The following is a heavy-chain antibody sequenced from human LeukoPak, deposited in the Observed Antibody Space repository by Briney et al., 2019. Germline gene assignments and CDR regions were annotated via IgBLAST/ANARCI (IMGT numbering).Heavy chain of an antibody. V-gene: IGHV4-34*01. J-gene: IGHJ5*02. D-gene: IGHD2-21*02. Sequence: SETLSLTCAVYGGSFSGYYWSWIRQPPGKGLEWIGEINHSGSTNYSPSLKSRVTISVDTSKNQFSLKLSSVTAADTAVYYCAREGIGDFRYNWFDPWRQGTLVTVSS. CDR3: AREGIGDFRYNWFDP. CDR2: INHSGST. CDR1: GGSFSGYY.